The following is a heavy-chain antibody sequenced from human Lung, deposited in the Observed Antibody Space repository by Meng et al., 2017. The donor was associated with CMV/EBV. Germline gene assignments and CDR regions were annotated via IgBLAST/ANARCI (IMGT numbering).Heavy chain of an antibody. CDR1: EFTFSNYA. D-gene: IGHD6-13*01. V-gene: IGHV3-23*01. J-gene: IGHJ4*02. CDR2: ITASGGST. CDR3: AKAFSASWYREYYDY. Sequence: ESXKISXAASEFTFSNYAMSWVRQAPGRGLEWVSAITASGGSTYYTDSVKGRFTVSRDNSKNTLYLQMNNLRAEDTAVFYCAKAFSASWYREYYDYWGQGALVTVSS.